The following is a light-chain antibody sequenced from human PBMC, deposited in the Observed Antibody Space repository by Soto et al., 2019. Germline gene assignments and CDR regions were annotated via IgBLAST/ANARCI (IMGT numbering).Light chain of an antibody. J-gene: IGKJ1*01. CDR1: QSVSSSS. CDR3: QQYGRSPLCT. Sequence: EIVLTQSPDTLSVSPGERATLSCRASQSVSSSSLAWYQQKPGQAPRLLIYGESNRATGIPDRFSGSGSGTDFNLTISRLEPADLAVYSWQQYGRSPLCTLGQGTKVQLK. V-gene: IGKV3-20*01. CDR2: GES.